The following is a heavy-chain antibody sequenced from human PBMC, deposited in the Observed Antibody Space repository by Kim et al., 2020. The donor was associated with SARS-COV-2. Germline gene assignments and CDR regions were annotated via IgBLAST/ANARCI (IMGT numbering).Heavy chain of an antibody. CDR3: ARDLGIAAAGIYGY. V-gene: IGHV4-4*02. D-gene: IGHD6-13*01. Sequence: SETLSLTCAVSGGSISSSNWWSWVRQPPGKGLEWIGEIYHSGSTNYNPSLKSRVTISVDKSKNQFSLKLSSVTAADTAVYYCARDLGIAAAGIYGYWGQGTLVTVSS. CDR1: GGSISSSNW. J-gene: IGHJ4*02. CDR2: IYHSGST.